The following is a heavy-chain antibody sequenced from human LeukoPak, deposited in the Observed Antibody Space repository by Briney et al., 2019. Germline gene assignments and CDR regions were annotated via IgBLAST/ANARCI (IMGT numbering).Heavy chain of an antibody. V-gene: IGHV4-34*01. CDR2: INQSGST. CDR1: GGSFSGYY. Sequence: SETLSLTCAVYGGSFSGYYWSWIRQPPGKGLEWIGDINQSGSTNYNPSLKSRVTISVDTSKNQFSLKLSSVTAADTAVYYCARGTSGYSYGYADYWGQGTLVTVSS. CDR3: ARGTSGYSYGYADY. D-gene: IGHD5-18*01. J-gene: IGHJ4*02.